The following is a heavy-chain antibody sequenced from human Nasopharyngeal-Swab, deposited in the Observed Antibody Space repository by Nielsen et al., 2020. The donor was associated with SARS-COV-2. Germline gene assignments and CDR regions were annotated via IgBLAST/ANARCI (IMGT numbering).Heavy chain of an antibody. D-gene: IGHD3-22*01. J-gene: IGHJ4*02. V-gene: IGHV1-69*06. CDR1: GGTFSSYA. CDR2: IIPIFGTA. Sequence: SVKVSCKASGGTFSSYAISWVRQAPGQGLEWMGGIIPIFGTANYAQKFQGRVTITADKSTSTAYMELSSLRSEDTAVYYCARDRYDSSGPAGYWGQGTLVTVSS. CDR3: ARDRYDSSGPAGY.